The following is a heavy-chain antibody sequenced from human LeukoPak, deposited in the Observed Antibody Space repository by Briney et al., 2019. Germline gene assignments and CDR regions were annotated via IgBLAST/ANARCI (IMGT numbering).Heavy chain of an antibody. V-gene: IGHV3-49*03. CDR3: TRGSDTVFGVARDGFDS. CDR1: GFTFGDYV. CDR2: IRTKAYGGTT. Sequence: GGSLRLSCTASGFTFGDYVVSWFRQAPGKGLEWVGFIRTKAYGGTTEYAASVKGRFTISRDDSESIAYLQMNSLKTEDTAFYYCTRGSDTVFGVARDGFDSWGQGTLVTVSS. D-gene: IGHD3-3*01. J-gene: IGHJ4*02.